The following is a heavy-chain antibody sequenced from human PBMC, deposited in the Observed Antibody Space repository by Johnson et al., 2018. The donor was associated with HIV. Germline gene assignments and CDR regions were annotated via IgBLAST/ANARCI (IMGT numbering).Heavy chain of an antibody. CDR3: ARDWYDMSDSRNDGFDI. V-gene: IGHV3-64*01. J-gene: IGHJ3*02. CDR1: GFAFSNFG. Sequence: VPLVESGGGVVQPGRSLRLSCAASGFAFSNFGMHWVRQAPGKGLEYVSTITTNGDSTYYASSVRGRFTISRDNSENTLYLQMGSLRADDTAVYFCARDWYDMSDSRNDGFDIWGQGTWVTVSS. D-gene: IGHD3-22*01. CDR2: ITTNGDST.